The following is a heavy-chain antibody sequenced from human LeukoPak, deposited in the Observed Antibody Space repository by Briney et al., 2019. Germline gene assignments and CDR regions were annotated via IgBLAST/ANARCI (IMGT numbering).Heavy chain of an antibody. D-gene: IGHD6-19*01. CDR2: ISWNSGSI. CDR3: AKVGIVAGRVSYYFDY. CDR1: GFTFDDYA. V-gene: IGHV3-9*01. J-gene: IGHJ4*02. Sequence: TGGSLRLSCAASGFTFDDYAMHWVRQAPGKGLEWVSGISWNSGSIGYADSVKGRFTISRDNAKNSPYLQMNSLRAEDTALYYCAKVGIVAGRVSYYFDYWGQGTLVTVSS.